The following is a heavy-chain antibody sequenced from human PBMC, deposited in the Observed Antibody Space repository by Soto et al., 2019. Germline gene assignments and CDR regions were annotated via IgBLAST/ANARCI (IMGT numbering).Heavy chain of an antibody. CDR3: ARDQPKWRTEAFDI. Sequence: HVQLVQSGAEVKKPGASLKVSCKASGYTLISYGVSWGRQGPGQGPEWLGWISPYNGNTNYAQKFQGRITMTTDTSTSTVYMDLRSLRTDDTAVYYCARDQPKWRTEAFDIWGQGTMVVVSS. D-gene: IGHD1-1*01. J-gene: IGHJ3*02. CDR2: ISPYNGNT. CDR1: GYTLISYG. V-gene: IGHV1-18*01.